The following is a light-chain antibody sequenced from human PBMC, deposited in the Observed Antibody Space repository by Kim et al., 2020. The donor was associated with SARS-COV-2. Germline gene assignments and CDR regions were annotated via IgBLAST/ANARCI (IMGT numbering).Light chain of an antibody. V-gene: IGLV1-40*01. Sequence: QSVLTRPPSVSGAPGQRVSISCTGSSSNIGAGYDVHWYHQVTGSAPKLLIYDNNNRPSGVPDRLSGSKSGTSASLAITGLQAEDEADYYCQSYDSSLRAWVFGGGTQLTVL. CDR1: SSNIGAGYD. J-gene: IGLJ3*02. CDR2: DNN. CDR3: QSYDSSLRAWV.